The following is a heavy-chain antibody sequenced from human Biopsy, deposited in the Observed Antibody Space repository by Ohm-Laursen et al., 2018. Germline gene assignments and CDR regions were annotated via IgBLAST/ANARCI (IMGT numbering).Heavy chain of an antibody. D-gene: IGHD3-10*01. CDR1: GFTLSNYG. J-gene: IGHJ6*02. CDR3: VKDRGAAGTDYYYGMDV. V-gene: IGHV3-30*18. Sequence: SLRLSCTASGFTLSNYGMHWVRQAPGKGLEWVAVISFDGSDQKYADSVKGRFTISRDNSKNTLYLQMNSLRAEDTAVFYCVKDRGAAGTDYYYGMDVWGPGTTVTVSS. CDR2: ISFDGSDQ.